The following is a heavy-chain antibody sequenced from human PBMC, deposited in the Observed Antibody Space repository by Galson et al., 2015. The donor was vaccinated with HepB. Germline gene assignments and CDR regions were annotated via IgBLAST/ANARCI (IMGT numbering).Heavy chain of an antibody. CDR3: ARDHDFWTASDYSYYMDV. CDR1: GGSISSGSYS. CDR2: IFHSGST. V-gene: IGHV4-61*02. J-gene: IGHJ6*03. D-gene: IGHD3/OR15-3a*01. Sequence: TLSLTCTVSGGSISSGSYSWSWIRQPAGKGPEWIGRIFHSGSTNYNPSLKSRVTMSVDTSKNQFSLKLSSVTAADTAVYYCARDHDFWTASDYSYYMDVWGTGTTVTVSS.